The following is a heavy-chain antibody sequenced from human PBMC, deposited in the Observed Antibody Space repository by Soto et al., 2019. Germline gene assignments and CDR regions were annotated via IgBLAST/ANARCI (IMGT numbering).Heavy chain of an antibody. J-gene: IGHJ4*02. D-gene: IGHD3-9*01. V-gene: IGHV4-59*02. Sequence: SETLSLTCTISGGSVSTYQWNWIRQPPGKELEWIGLTSYSGNTNYNPSLKRRVAMAVDTSKNQFSLTLSSVTAADTAVYYCAIGKSIYYEILTGYSDYFDYWGQGTLVTVSS. CDR2: TSYSGNT. CDR3: AIGKSIYYEILTGYSDYFDY. CDR1: GGSVSTYQ.